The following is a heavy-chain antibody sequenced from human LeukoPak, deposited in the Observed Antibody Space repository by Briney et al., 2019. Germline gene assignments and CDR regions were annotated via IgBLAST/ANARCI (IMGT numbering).Heavy chain of an antibody. CDR3: ARVLGSYSGFDY. CDR2: IYHSGST. D-gene: IGHD1-26*01. J-gene: IGHJ4*02. CDR1: GGSISSSNW. V-gene: IGHV4-4*02. Sequence: SETLSLTCAVSGGSISSSNWWSWVRQPPGKGLEWIGEIYHSGSTNYNPSLKSRVTISVNKSKNQFSLKLSSVTAADTAVYYCARVLGSYSGFDYWGQGTLVTVSS.